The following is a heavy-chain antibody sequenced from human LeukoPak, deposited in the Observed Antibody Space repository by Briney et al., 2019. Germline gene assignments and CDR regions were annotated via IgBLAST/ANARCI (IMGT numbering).Heavy chain of an antibody. CDR2: ISGSGDST. Sequence: GSLRLSCAVSGFTFTDYAMNWVRQAPGKGLEWVSTISGSGDSTYYADSVKGRVTISRDNSKNTLYLQMNSLRAEDTAVYYCPKGSVAAADYWGQGTLVTVSS. V-gene: IGHV3-23*01. CDR3: PKGSVAAADY. D-gene: IGHD6-25*01. J-gene: IGHJ4*02. CDR1: GFTFTDYA.